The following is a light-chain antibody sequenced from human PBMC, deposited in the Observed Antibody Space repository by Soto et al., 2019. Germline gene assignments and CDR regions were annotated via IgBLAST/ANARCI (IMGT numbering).Light chain of an antibody. CDR1: QGIDNY. V-gene: IGKV1-27*01. J-gene: IGKJ4*01. CDR2: AAS. CDR3: QKYEGVPLT. Sequence: DIQMTQSPSSLSASVGDRVIITCWASQGIDNYLAWYQQRPGKVPKLLIYAASTLQSGVPSRFSGSGSGTEFTLTISSLQPEDVASYYCQKYEGVPLTFGGGTRVEIK.